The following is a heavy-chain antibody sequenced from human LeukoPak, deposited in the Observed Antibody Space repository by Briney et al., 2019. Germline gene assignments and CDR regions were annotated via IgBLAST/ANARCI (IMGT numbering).Heavy chain of an antibody. CDR3: ASSKRGTYRFDAYDI. V-gene: IGHV3-7*01. CDR1: GFTSTTYW. CDR2: IGKDGKEV. J-gene: IGHJ3*02. Sequence: GGSLRLSCATSGFTSTTYWISWVRQAPGKGLEWVANIGKDGKEVDYVDSVKGRFTISSDQAKRSINLQMSSLRVEDTAVYYCASSKRGTYRFDAYDIWGQGTMVTVSS. D-gene: IGHD3-16*02.